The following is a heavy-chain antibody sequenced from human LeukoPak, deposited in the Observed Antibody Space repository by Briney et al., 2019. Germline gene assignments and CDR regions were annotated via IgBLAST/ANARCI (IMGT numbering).Heavy chain of an antibody. CDR2: IYHSGST. V-gene: IGHV4-30-2*02. D-gene: IGHD2-2*01. J-gene: IGHJ6*03. CDR3: ARVPAASYYYYYYMDV. Sequence: SQTLSLTCAVSGGSISSGGYSWSWIRQPPGKGLEWIGYIYHSGSTYYNPSLKSRVTISVDTSKNQFSLKLSSVTAADTAVYYCARVPAASYYYYYYMDVWGKGTTVTVSS. CDR1: GGSISSGGYS.